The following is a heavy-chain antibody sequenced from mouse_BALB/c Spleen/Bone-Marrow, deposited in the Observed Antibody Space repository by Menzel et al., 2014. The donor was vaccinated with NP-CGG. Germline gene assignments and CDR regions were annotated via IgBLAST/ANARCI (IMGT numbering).Heavy chain of an antibody. D-gene: IGHD1-2*01. J-gene: IGHJ3*01. CDR3: ARGGAHYYGRGFTY. CDR1: GFTFSDYY. Sequence: EVQGVESGGDLVKPGGSLKLSCAASGFTFSDYYMYWVRQTPEKRLGWVATISDGGSYTYYPDSVKGRFTISRDNAKNSLYLQMNSLKSEDSAMYYCARGGAHYYGRGFTYWGQGTLVTVSA. CDR2: ISDGGSYT. V-gene: IGHV5-4*02.